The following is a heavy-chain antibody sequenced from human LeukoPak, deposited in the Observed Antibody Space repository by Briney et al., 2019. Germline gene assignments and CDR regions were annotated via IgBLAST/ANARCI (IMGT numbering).Heavy chain of an antibody. CDR2: ISYDGSNK. D-gene: IGHD5-12*01. CDR3: AREGATIGFDY. CDR1: GFTFSSYA. Sequence: QPGGSLRLSCAASGFTFSSYAMHWVRQAPGKGLEWVAVISYDGSNKYYADSVKGRFTISRDNSKNTLYLQMNSLRAEDTAVYYCAREGATIGFDYWAREPWSPSPQ. V-gene: IGHV3-30*04. J-gene: IGHJ4*02.